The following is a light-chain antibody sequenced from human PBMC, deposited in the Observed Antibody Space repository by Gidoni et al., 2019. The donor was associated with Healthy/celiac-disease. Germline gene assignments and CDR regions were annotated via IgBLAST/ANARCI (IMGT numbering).Light chain of an antibody. Sequence: DIQMIQSPSSLSASVGDRVTITCRASQSISSYLNWYQQKPGKAPKLLIYAASSLQSGVPSRFSGSGSGTDFTLTISSLQPEDFATYYCQQSYSTPPTFXQXTKLEIK. CDR3: QQSYSTPPT. V-gene: IGKV1-39*01. CDR2: AAS. CDR1: QSISSY. J-gene: IGKJ2*01.